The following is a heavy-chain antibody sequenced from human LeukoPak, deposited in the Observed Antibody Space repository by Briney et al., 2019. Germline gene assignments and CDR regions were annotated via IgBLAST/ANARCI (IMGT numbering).Heavy chain of an antibody. CDR2: IYHSGST. Sequence: SETLSLTCTVSGGSISSSSYYWGWIRQPPGKGLGWIGSIYHSGSTYYNPSLKSRVTISVDTSKNQFSLKLGSVTAADTAVYYCARVTGYMTEVYFDYWGQGTLITVSS. V-gene: IGHV4-39*07. D-gene: IGHD6-13*01. CDR1: GGSISSSSYY. CDR3: ARVTGYMTEVYFDY. J-gene: IGHJ4*02.